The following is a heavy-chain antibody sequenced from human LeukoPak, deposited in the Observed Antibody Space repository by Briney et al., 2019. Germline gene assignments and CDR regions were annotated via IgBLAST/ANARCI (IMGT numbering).Heavy chain of an antibody. J-gene: IGHJ4*02. CDR3: AKASPYGSGSPYYFDY. CDR2: ISGSGGST. CDR1: GFTFSSYA. D-gene: IGHD3-10*01. V-gene: IGHV3-23*01. Sequence: GGSLRLSCAASGFTFSSYAMSWVRQAPGKGLEWVSAISGSGGSTYYADSVKGRFTISRDNSKNTLYLQMNSLRAEDTAVYHCAKASPYGSGSPYYFDYWGQGTLVTVSS.